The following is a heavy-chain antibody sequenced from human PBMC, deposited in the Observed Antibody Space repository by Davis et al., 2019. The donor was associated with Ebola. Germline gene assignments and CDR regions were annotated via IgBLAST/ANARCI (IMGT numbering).Heavy chain of an antibody. CDR3: AREQIGEIDY. J-gene: IGHJ4*02. Sequence: AASVKVSCKASGGGFSDYTISWVRQAPGQGLEWMGRILPALNIVTYAQKFQDRLTITADRSTNIAYMDLSSLKSEDTATYFCAREQIGEIDYWGQGTLVTVSS. CDR2: ILPALNIV. V-gene: IGHV1-69*04. D-gene: IGHD3-22*01. CDR1: GGGFSDYT.